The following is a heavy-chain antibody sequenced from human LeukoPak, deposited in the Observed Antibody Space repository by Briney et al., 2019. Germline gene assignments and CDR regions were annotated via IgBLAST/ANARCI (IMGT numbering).Heavy chain of an antibody. CDR2: IHGDGDNI. CDR1: GFPFRRYA. Sequence: GGSPRLSCAVSGFPFRRYAKYWVRHAPGKGLVWVARIHGDGDNISYADSVRGRFTISRDNAKDTLYLHINSLRPEGTGVYYCARAQVGAPTDLWGQGSLVTVSS. D-gene: IGHD1-26*01. J-gene: IGHJ4*02. V-gene: IGHV3-74*01. CDR3: ARAQVGAPTDL.